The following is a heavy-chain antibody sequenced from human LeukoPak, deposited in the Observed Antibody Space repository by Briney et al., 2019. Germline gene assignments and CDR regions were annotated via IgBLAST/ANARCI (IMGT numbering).Heavy chain of an antibody. V-gene: IGHV4-4*07. J-gene: IGHJ3*02. CDR3: ARSVGPNDAFDI. Sequence: PSETLSLTCTVSGGSISSYFWSWIWQPAGKGLEWIGRIYISGSTNYNPSLKSRVTMSVDTSKNQFSLKLSSVTAADTAVYYCARSVGPNDAFDIWGQGTMVTVSS. CDR1: GGSISSYF. CDR2: IYISGST.